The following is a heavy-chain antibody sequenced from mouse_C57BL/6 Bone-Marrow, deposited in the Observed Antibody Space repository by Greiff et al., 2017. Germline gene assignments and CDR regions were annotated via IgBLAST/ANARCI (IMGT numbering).Heavy chain of an antibody. CDR1: GFNIKDYY. D-gene: IGHD1-1*01. Sequence: EVKLQESGAELVRPGASVKLSCTASGFNIKDYYMHWVKQRPEQGLEWIGRIDPEDGDTEYASKFQGKATITADTSSNTAYLQLSSLTSEDTAVYYCTTVVHYWGQGTTLTVSS. CDR3: TTVVHY. J-gene: IGHJ2*01. CDR2: IDPEDGDT. V-gene: IGHV14-1*01.